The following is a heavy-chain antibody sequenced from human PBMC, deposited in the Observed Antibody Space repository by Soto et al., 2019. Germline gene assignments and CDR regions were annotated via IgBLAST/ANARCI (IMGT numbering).Heavy chain of an antibody. V-gene: IGHV4-31*03. J-gene: IGHJ5*02. CDR2: IYYSGST. CDR3: ARADGSGRYPNSFDP. D-gene: IGHD3-10*01. CDR1: GGSISSGGYY. Sequence: QVQLQESGPGLVKPSQTLSLTCTVSGGSISSGGYYWSWIRQHPGKGLEWIGYIYYSGSTYYNPSLTCRVTFAVDSRKNPFSLQLRSVTAAATAGSYCARADGSGRYPNSFDPWGQGTLVTVSS.